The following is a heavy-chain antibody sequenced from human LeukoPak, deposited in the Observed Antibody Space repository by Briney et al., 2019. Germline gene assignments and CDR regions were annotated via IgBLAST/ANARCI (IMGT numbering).Heavy chain of an antibody. D-gene: IGHD1-26*01. V-gene: IGHV1-18*01. CDR1: GYTFITYG. CDR3: GRGGGGSRWCDY. Sequence: ASVKVSCMASGYTFITYGINWMRQPPGQGLDWMAWISPYNGRTDYAPKFQDRVTLTTNTSTGTVFMELRDLTSADRAQYCCGRGGGGSRWCDYWGQGTLVSVSS. CDR2: ISPYNGRT. J-gene: IGHJ4*02.